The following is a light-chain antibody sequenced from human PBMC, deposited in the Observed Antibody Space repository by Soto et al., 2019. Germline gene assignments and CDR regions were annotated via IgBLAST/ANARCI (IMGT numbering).Light chain of an antibody. CDR1: QSVSSK. V-gene: IGKV3D-15*01. CDR2: GSY. Sequence: EIVMTQSPATLSLSPGERATLSCRASQSVSSKLAWFQQKPGQAPRLLIYGSYTRATGIPARFSGSGSGTEFTLTISSLQSEDFAVYNCQQYNNWPLTFGQGTKVEIK. J-gene: IGKJ1*01. CDR3: QQYNNWPLT.